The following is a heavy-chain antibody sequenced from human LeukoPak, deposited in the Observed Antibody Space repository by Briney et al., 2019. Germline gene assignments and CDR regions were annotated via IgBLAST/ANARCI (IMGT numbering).Heavy chain of an antibody. V-gene: IGHV3-23*01. CDR3: ANINYYLDY. CDR2: ISARGDNS. CDR1: GFSFSTYT. Sequence: GGSLRLSCAASGFSFSTYTMAWVRQAPGQGLEWVSAISARGDNSWYADSVKGRFTISRDNSKNTLYLQMNNLRAEDTAIYYFANINYYLDYWGQGTLVTVSS. D-gene: IGHD3-10*01. J-gene: IGHJ4*02.